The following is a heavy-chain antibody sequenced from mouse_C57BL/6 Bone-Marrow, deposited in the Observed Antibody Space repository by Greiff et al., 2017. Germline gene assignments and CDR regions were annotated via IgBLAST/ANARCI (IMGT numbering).Heavy chain of an antibody. CDR3: ARVRWLLPYAMDY. V-gene: IGHV5-4*01. J-gene: IGHJ4*01. CDR2: ISDGGSYT. CDR1: GFTFSSYA. D-gene: IGHD2-3*01. Sequence: VQLQQSGGGLVKPGGSLKLSCAASGFTFSSYALSWVRQTPEKRLEWVATISDGGSYTYYPDNVKGRFTISRDNAKNNLYLQMSHLKSEDTAMYYCARVRWLLPYAMDYWGQGTSVTVSS.